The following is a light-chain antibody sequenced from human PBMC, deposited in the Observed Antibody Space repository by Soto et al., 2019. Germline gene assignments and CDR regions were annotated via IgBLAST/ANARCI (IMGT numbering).Light chain of an antibody. Sequence: QSVLTQPPSASGTPGQRVTISCSGSSSNIGSNYVYWYQQLPGTAPKLLIYRNNQRPSGVPDRFSGSKSGTSASLAISGLLSADEADYYCAAWDDSLSGRVVFGGGTKLTVL. CDR3: AAWDDSLSGRVV. CDR2: RNN. CDR1: SSNIGSNY. V-gene: IGLV1-47*01. J-gene: IGLJ2*01.